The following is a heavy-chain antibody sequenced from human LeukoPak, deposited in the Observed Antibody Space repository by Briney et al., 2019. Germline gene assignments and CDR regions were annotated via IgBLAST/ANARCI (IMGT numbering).Heavy chain of an antibody. V-gene: IGHV4-4*09. J-gene: IGHJ5*02. CDR2: IYTSGST. D-gene: IGHD1-26*01. CDR3: ARLFHSGSSPDSRFDP. CDR1: GGSISSYY. Sequence: SETLSLTCTVSGGSISSYYWSWIRQPPGKGLEWIGYIYTSGSTNYNPSHKSRVTISVDTSKNQFSLKLSSVTAADTAVYYCARLFHSGSSPDSRFDPWGQGTLVTVSS.